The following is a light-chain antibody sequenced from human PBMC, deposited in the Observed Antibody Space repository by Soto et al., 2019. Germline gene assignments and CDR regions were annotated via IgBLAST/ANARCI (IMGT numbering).Light chain of an antibody. CDR1: QSVSDY. CDR3: QQRSDWPIT. V-gene: IGKV3-11*01. CDR2: DAS. J-gene: IGKJ5*01. Sequence: EIVLTQSPATLSLSPGERAALSCRASQSVSDYLAWYQQKPGQAPRLLIYDASNRATDIPARFSGSGSGTDFTPTISSLEPEDLADYYCQQRSDWPITFGQGTRLEIK.